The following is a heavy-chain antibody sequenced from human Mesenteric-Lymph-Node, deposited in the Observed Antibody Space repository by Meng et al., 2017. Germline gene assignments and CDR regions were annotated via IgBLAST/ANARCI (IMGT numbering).Heavy chain of an antibody. Sequence: GESLKISCAASGFTFSSYAMSWVRQAPGKGLEWVSAISGSGGATFYADSVKGRFTISKDNSQNTLYLRMDSLRAEDTAVYYCAKRLIAVAGRGSYYYYGIDLWGLGTTVTVSS. J-gene: IGHJ6*02. CDR3: AKRLIAVAGRGSYYYYGIDL. CDR2: ISGSGGAT. CDR1: GFTFSSYA. D-gene: IGHD6-19*01. V-gene: IGHV3-23*01.